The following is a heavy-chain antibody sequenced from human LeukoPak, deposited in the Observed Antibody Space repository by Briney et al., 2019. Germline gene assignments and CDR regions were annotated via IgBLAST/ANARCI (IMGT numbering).Heavy chain of an antibody. D-gene: IGHD2-21*01. CDR3: AKKEGDTYFSWYMDV. Sequence: GGSLRLPCAASGFTFRSFAMSWVRQAPGKGLEWVSGIIGSGRTTFYADSVKGRFTISRGNSKNTLYLQMNSLRAEDTAIYYCAKKEGDTYFSWYMDVWGKGTTVTVSS. V-gene: IGHV3-23*01. CDR2: IIGSGRTT. CDR1: GFTFRSFA. J-gene: IGHJ6*03.